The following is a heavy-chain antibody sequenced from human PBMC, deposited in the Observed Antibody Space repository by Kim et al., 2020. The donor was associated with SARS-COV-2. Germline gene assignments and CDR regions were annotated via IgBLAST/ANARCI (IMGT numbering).Heavy chain of an antibody. CDR1: GFTFSSYR. J-gene: IGHJ4*02. D-gene: IGHD2-21*01. CDR2: ISRSSS. Sequence: GGSLRLSCAASGFTFSSYRMNWVRQAPGKGLEWVSSISRSSSYADSVKGRFTISRDNTKNSLYLQMNSLRAEDTAVYYCARASRGGDCLDYWGQGTLVT. V-gene: IGHV3-21*01. CDR3: ARASRGGDCLDY.